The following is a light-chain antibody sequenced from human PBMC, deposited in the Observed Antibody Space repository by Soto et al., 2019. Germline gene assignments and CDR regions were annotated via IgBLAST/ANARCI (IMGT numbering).Light chain of an antibody. V-gene: IGKV3-20*01. CDR2: AIS. CDR3: QQYDTSHLT. J-gene: IGKJ4*01. Sequence: ENVLTQSPGTLSLSPGERATLSCRASQSVTSSYLAWYQQKPGQAPSLLIYAISSRATGIPDRFSGNGSGTDFTLTISRLEPEDFAVYYCQQYDTSHLTFGGGTKVEIK. CDR1: QSVTSSY.